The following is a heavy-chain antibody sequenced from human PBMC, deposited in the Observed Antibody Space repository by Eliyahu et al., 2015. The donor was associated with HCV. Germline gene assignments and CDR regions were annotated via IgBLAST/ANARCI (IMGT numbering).Heavy chain of an antibody. D-gene: IGHD5-12*01. V-gene: IGHV3-48*03. Sequence: EVQLVXSGGGLVQPGGSLRLSCXASGFTFXXYEMNWVRQAPGKGLEWVSYISSSGSTIYYADSVKGRFTISRDNAKNSLYLQMNSLRAEDTAVYYCARHGHPGWMADPYYFDYWGQGTLVTVSS. CDR1: GFTFXXYE. CDR2: ISSSGSTI. CDR3: ARHGHPGWMADPYYFDY. J-gene: IGHJ4*02.